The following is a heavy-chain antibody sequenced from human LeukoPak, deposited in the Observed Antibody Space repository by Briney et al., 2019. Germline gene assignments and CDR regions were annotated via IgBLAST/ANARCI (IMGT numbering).Heavy chain of an antibody. CDR1: GGSISSSSYY. D-gene: IGHD3-22*01. V-gene: IGHV4-39*07. CDR2: IYFSGST. CDR3: ARSYYDSSGYYHFDY. Sequence: SETLSLTCTVSGGSISSSSYYWGWIRQPPGKGLEWIGSIYFSGSTYYTPSLKSRVTTSVDTSKNQFSLKLSSVTAADTAVYYCARSYYDSSGYYHFDYWGQGTLVTVSS. J-gene: IGHJ4*02.